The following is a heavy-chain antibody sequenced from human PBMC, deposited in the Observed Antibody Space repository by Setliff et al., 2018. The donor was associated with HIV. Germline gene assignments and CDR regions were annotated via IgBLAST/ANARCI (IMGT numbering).Heavy chain of an antibody. V-gene: IGHV1-2*06. Sequence: ASVKVSCKASGYTFTGYYMHWVRQAPGQGLEWMGRINPNSGGTNYAQNFQGRVTMTKDTSTSTVYMELRSLRSDDTAVYYCASSVDNYGDNRWFDPWGQGTLVTVSS. D-gene: IGHD4-17*01. CDR2: INPNSGGT. CDR3: ASSVDNYGDNRWFDP. J-gene: IGHJ5*02. CDR1: GYTFTGYY.